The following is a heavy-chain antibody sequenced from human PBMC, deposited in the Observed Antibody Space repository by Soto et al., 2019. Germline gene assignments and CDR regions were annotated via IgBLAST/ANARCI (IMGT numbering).Heavy chain of an antibody. CDR1: WFSLSTSGGG. CDR3: AHYSVRVVRGVIITGKFDY. J-gene: IGHJ4*02. D-gene: IGHD3-10*01. Sequence: EAGPTLVDPPQTPTLTCTFSWFSLSTSGGGVGWIRQPPGKALEWLALIYWDDDKRYSPSVKSRLTITKDTSKNQVVLTMTNMDPVDTATYYCAHYSVRVVRGVIITGKFDYWGQGTLVTVSS. CDR2: IYWDDDK. V-gene: IGHV2-5*02.